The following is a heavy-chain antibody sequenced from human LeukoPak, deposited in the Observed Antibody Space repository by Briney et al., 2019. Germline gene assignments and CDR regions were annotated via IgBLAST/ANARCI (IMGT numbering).Heavy chain of an antibody. CDR2: INPSGGST. CDR1: GYTFTSYG. J-gene: IGHJ4*02. CDR3: ARGSSTYDSSY. Sequence: ASVKVSCKASGYTFTSYGISWVRQAPGQGLEWMGIINPSGGSTSYAQKFQGRVTMTRDMSTSTVYMELSSLRSEDTAVYYCARGSSTYDSSYWGQGTLVTVSS. D-gene: IGHD3-22*01. V-gene: IGHV1-46*01.